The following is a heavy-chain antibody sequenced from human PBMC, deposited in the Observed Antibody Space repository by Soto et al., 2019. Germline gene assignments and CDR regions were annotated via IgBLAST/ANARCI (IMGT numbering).Heavy chain of an antibody. CDR2: ISAYNGNT. D-gene: IGHD6-19*01. V-gene: IGHV1-18*01. CDR3: AREDSSGWYISIDY. Sequence: QVQLVQSGAEVKKPGASVKVSSKASGYTLTSYGISWGRQAPGQGVEWMGWISAYNGNTNYAQMLQGRVTMTTDTSTSTAYMELRSLRSDDTAVYYCAREDSSGWYISIDYWGQGTLVTVSS. J-gene: IGHJ4*02. CDR1: GYTLTSYG.